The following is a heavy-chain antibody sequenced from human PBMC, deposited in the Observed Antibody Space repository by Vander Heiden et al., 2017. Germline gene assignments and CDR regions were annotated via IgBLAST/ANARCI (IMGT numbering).Heavy chain of an antibody. D-gene: IGHD6-19*01. J-gene: IGHJ4*02. CDR1: GFTFSSYD. Sequence: EVQLVESGGGLVQPGGSLRVSCAAAGFTFSSYDMHWVRQATGKGLEWVSAIGTAGDTYYPGSVKGRFTISRENAKNSLYLQMNSLRAGDTAVYYCARGGYSSGWYGFDYWGQGTLVTVSS. CDR3: ARGGYSSGWYGFDY. V-gene: IGHV3-13*01. CDR2: IGTAGDT.